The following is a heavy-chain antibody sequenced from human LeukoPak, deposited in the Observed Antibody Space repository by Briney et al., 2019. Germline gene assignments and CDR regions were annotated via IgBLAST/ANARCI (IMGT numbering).Heavy chain of an antibody. V-gene: IGHV1-69*04. CDR3: ARGYSSGPFDY. D-gene: IGHD6-19*01. CDR1: GGTFSSYA. CDR2: IIPILGIA. J-gene: IGHJ4*02. Sequence: AASVKVSCKASGGTFSSYAISWVRPAPGQGLEWMGRIIPILGIANYAQKFQGRVTITADKSTSTAYMELSSLRSEDTAVYYCARGYSSGPFDYWGQGTLVTVSS.